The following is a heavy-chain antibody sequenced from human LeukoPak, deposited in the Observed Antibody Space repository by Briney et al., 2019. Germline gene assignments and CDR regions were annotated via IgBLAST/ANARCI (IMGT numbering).Heavy chain of an antibody. CDR3: AKGLRGCSGKACYYFFDF. Sequence: GGSLRLSCAASGYTLNDYATTWVRQAPGKGLECVSAITESGSNTYYAASAKGRLTISRDNSKNSLDLQMNTLRAEETAVCYCAKGLRGCSGKACYYFFDFWGQGALVTVSS. CDR1: GYTLNDYA. D-gene: IGHD2/OR15-2a*01. V-gene: IGHV3-23*01. J-gene: IGHJ4*02. CDR2: ITESGSNT.